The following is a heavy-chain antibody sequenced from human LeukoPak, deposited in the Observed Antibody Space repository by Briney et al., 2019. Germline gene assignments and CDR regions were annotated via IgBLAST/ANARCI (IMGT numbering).Heavy chain of an antibody. CDR2: INPNNGDT. CDR1: GYTLTTYE. Sequence: EASVKVSCKASGYTLTTYEINWVRQASGQGLEWMGWINPNNGDTGYAQKFQGRVTMTSDTSISTAYMELSSLTSEDTAVYYCARGHGIANYWGQGTLVTVSS. CDR3: ARGHGIANY. D-gene: IGHD1-14*01. V-gene: IGHV1-8*01. J-gene: IGHJ4*02.